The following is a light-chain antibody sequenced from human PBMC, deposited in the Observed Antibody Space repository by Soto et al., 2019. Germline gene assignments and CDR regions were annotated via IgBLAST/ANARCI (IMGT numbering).Light chain of an antibody. CDR3: HQYGSSPWT. CDR2: GAS. Sequence: EIVLTQSPGTLSLSPGERVTLSCRASQSVSSSYLVWYQQKPGQAPRLLIFGASSRATGIPERFSGSGSGTDFALTITSLEPEDFAVYYCHQYGSSPWTFGQGTKVDIK. V-gene: IGKV3-20*01. J-gene: IGKJ1*01. CDR1: QSVSSSY.